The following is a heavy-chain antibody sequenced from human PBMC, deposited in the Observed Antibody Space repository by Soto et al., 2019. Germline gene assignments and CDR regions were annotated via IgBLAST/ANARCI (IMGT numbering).Heavy chain of an antibody. D-gene: IGHD2-21*02. Sequence: ASVNVSCEASVYTFTGYYIHWVRQAPGQGLEWMGWIDPNSGGTNYAQKFQGRVTMTRDTSISTAYMELSRLSSDDTAVYYCARAEGTGPTELLRLNYWGQGTLVTVSS. CDR1: VYTFTGYY. CDR3: ARAEGTGPTELLRLNY. V-gene: IGHV1-2*02. J-gene: IGHJ4*02. CDR2: IDPNSGGT.